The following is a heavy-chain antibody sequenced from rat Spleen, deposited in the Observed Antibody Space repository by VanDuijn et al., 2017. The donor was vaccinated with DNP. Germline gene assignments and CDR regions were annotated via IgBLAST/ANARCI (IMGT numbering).Heavy chain of an antibody. Sequence: EVQMVESDGGLVQPGRSLILSCTASGFIFSDHNMAWVRQAPKKGLEWVATISNDGSNTYYRDSVKGRFTISRDNAKNTLYLQMDSLRSEDTATYSCARRTLMLITPYWYFDFWGPGTMVTVSS. CDR1: GFIFSDHN. CDR3: ARRTLMLITPYWYFDF. CDR2: ISNDGSNT. J-gene: IGHJ1*01. D-gene: IGHD1-12*03. V-gene: IGHV5-7*01.